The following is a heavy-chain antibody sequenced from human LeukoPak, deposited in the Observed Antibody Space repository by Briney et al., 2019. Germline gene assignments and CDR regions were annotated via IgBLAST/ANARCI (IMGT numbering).Heavy chain of an antibody. CDR1: GGSISSYY. CDR2: IYYSGST. CDR3: ARVSYDSSGYRFYYFDY. V-gene: IGHV4-59*01. J-gene: IGHJ4*02. Sequence: SETLSLTCTVSGGSISSYYWSWIRQPPGKGLEWIGYIYYSGSTNYNPSLKSRVTISVDTSKNQFSLKVSSVTAADTAVYYCARVSYDSSGYRFYYFDYWGQGTLVTVSS. D-gene: IGHD3-22*01.